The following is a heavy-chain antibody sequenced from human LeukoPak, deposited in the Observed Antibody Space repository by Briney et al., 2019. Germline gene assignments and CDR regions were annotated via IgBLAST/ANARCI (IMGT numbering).Heavy chain of an antibody. D-gene: IGHD3-22*01. CDR2: INPNSGGT. CDR1: GYTFTGYY. J-gene: IGHJ3*02. Sequence: GASVKVSCKASGYTFTGYYMHWVRQAPGQGLEWMGWINPNSGGTNYAQKFQGRVTMTRDTSISTAYMELSRLRSDDTAVYYCARDHGSGYQEHAFDIWGQGTMVTVSS. CDR3: ARDHGSGYQEHAFDI. V-gene: IGHV1-2*02.